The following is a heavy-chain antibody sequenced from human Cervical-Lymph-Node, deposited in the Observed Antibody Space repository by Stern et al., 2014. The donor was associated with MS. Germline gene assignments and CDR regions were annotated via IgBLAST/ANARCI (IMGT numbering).Heavy chain of an antibody. J-gene: IGHJ4*02. V-gene: IGHV2-70*04. CDR2: PDWNDKT. Sequence: QVTLEESGPALVKPTQTLTLTCTFSGFSLINSGTRVSWIRQPPGRALEWLVRPDWNDKTFYNSSQMTRLAISKDTSKNQVVLTMPNVDPVDAATYYCARMMGSGYRHYFDYWGQGTPVTVSS. CDR3: ARMMGSGYRHYFDY. D-gene: IGHD3-3*01. CDR1: GFSLINSGTR.